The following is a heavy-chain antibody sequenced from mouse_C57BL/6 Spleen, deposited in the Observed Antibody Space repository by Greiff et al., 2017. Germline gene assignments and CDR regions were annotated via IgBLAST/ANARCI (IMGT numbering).Heavy chain of an antibody. Sequence: EVQLQESGPELVKPGASVKIPCKASGYTFTDYNMDWVKQSHGKSLEWIGDINPNNGGTIYNQKFKGKATLTVDKSSSTAYMELRSLTSEDTAVYYCARSRGSSYRWHWYFDVWGTGTTVTVSS. D-gene: IGHD1-1*01. V-gene: IGHV1-18*01. CDR2: INPNNGGT. CDR3: ARSRGSSYRWHWYFDV. J-gene: IGHJ1*03. CDR1: GYTFTDYN.